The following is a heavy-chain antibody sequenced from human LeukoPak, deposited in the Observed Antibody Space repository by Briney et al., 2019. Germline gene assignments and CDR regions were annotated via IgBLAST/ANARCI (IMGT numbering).Heavy chain of an antibody. Sequence: GGSLRLSCAASGFIVTSNYMNWVRQAPEKGLEWVSVIYSSGSTYYADSVKGRFTISRDNSKNTLYLQMNSLRAEDTAIYYCARGIYGPNDAFDIWGQGTMVTVSS. CDR2: IYSSGST. J-gene: IGHJ3*02. CDR3: ARGIYGPNDAFDI. D-gene: IGHD4-17*01. CDR1: GFIVTSNY. V-gene: IGHV3-53*01.